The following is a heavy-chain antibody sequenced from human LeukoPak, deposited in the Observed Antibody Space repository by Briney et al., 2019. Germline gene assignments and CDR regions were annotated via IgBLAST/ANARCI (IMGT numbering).Heavy chain of an antibody. CDR2: IIPIFGTA. CDR3: ARDIKNGQLVLRYYYYGMGV. CDR1: GGTFSSYA. J-gene: IGHJ6*02. V-gene: IGHV1-69*13. D-gene: IGHD6-13*01. Sequence: SVTVSCKASGGTFSSYAISWVRQAPGQGLEWMGGIIPIFGTANYAQKFQGRVTITADESTSTAYMELSSLRSEDTAVYYCARDIKNGQLVLRYYYYGMGVWGQGTTVTVSS.